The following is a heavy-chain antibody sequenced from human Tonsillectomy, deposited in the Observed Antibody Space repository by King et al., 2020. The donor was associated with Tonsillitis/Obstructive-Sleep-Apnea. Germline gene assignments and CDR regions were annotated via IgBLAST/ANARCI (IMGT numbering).Heavy chain of an antibody. CDR2: INPSGGST. CDR3: ARDGPIYGSDY. J-gene: IGHJ4*02. V-gene: IGHV1-46*01. Sequence: VQLVESGAEVKKPGASVKVSCKASGYTFTSYYMHWVRQAPGQGLEWMGVINPSGGSTSYAQKFQGRVTMTRDTSTSTVYMELSSLRSEDTAVYYCARDGPIYGSDYWGQGTLVTVSS. D-gene: IGHD4-17*01. CDR1: GYTFTSYY.